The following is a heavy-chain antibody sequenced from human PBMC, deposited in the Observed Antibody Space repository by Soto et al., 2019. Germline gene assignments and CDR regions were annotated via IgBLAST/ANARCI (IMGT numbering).Heavy chain of an antibody. V-gene: IGHV4-59*01. Sequence: PAETLCLTCTVSGCSLSSYYWSWIRQPPGKGLEWIEYMYKTGSTVYNPSFKSRVTISVDTSKNQFSLKLNPVTAADTAVYYCARDLWGYCGTDCYPLDVWGQGTTVTVSS. J-gene: IGHJ6*02. CDR1: GCSLSSYY. D-gene: IGHD2-21*02. CDR3: ARDLWGYCGTDCYPLDV. CDR2: MYKTGST.